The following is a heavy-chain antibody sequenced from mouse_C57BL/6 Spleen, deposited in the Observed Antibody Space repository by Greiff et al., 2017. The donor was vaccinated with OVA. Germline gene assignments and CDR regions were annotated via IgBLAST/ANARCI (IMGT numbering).Heavy chain of an antibody. D-gene: IGHD2-4*01. CDR2: ISSGGDYI. CDR3: TREGYDLAWFAY. Sequence: EVMLVESGEGLVKPGGSLKLSCAASGFTFSSYAMSWVRQTPEKRLEWVAYISSGGDYIYYADTVKGRFTISRDNARNTLYLQMSSLKSEDTAMYYCTREGYDLAWFAYWGQGTLVTVSA. V-gene: IGHV5-9-1*02. J-gene: IGHJ3*01. CDR1: GFTFSSYA.